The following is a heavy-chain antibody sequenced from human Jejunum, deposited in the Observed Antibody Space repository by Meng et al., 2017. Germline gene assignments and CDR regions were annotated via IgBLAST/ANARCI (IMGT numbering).Heavy chain of an antibody. V-gene: IGHV3-66*02. CDR3: ARERRTGTTGLDY. CDR2: IYRDGGT. D-gene: IGHD1/OR15-1a*01. CDR1: GFTVGDNY. J-gene: IGHJ4*02. Sequence: EVQVVESGGGLVQPGGSLRLSCTASGFTVGDNYVSWVRQAPGKDLEWVSVIYRDGGTNYANSVRGRFTISRDTSKNTVYLQMNSLRGEDTAMYYCARERRTGTTGLDYWGQGTLVTVSS.